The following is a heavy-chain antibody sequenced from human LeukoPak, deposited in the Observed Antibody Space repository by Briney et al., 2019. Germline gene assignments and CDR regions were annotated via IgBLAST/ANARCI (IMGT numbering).Heavy chain of an antibody. D-gene: IGHD6-6*01. Sequence: SVTVSFTASGYTFTGYYMHWVRQAPGQGLEWMGGIIPIFGTANYAQKFQGRVTITADESTSTAYMELSSLRSDDTAVYYCARDSLGIAARESDYWGQGTLVTVSS. CDR3: ARDSLGIAARESDY. V-gene: IGHV1-69*13. J-gene: IGHJ4*02. CDR2: IIPIFGTA. CDR1: GYTFTGYY.